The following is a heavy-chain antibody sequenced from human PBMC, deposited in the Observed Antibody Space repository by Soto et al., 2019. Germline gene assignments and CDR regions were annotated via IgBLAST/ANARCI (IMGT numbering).Heavy chain of an antibody. Sequence: EVQLLESGGGLVQPGGSLGLSCAASQFTFSNYAMGWVRQPPGKGLEWVSAIGGSGGRPHYADSVKGRFTISRDNSKNTLYLQMNSLRAEDTAVYYCAKTAEAVAGTVYASRGQGTLVTVSS. CDR2: IGGSGGRP. J-gene: IGHJ4*02. CDR3: AKTAEAVAGTVYAS. CDR1: QFTFSNYA. D-gene: IGHD6-19*01. V-gene: IGHV3-23*01.